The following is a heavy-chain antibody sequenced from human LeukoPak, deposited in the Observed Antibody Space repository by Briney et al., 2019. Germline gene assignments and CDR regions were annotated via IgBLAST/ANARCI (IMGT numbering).Heavy chain of an antibody. CDR1: GFTFSSYE. D-gene: IGHD3-10*01. Sequence: GSLRLSCAASGFTFSSYEMNWVRQAPGKGLEWVSYISSSGSTIYYADSVKGRFTISRDNAKNSLYLQMNSLKTEDTAVYYCTTDTVLLWFGELSIDYWGQGTLVTVSS. CDR3: TTDTVLLWFGELSIDY. J-gene: IGHJ4*02. CDR2: ISSSGSTI. V-gene: IGHV3-48*03.